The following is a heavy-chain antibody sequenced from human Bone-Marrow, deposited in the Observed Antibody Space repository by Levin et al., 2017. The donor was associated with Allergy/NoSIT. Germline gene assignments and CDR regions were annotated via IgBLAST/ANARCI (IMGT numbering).Heavy chain of an antibody. Sequence: GASVKVSCKASGGTFSSYAISWVRQAPGQGLEWMGGIIPIFGTANYAQKFQGRVTITADESTSTAYMELSSLRSEDTAVYYCARGWDLTTGWFDYWGQGTLVTVSS. CDR1: GGTFSSYA. CDR3: ARGWDLTTGWFDY. J-gene: IGHJ4*02. CDR2: IIPIFGTA. V-gene: IGHV1-69*13. D-gene: IGHD1-1*01.